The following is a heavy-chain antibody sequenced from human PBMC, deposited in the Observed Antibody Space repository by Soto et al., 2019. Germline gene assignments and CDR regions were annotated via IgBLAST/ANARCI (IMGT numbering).Heavy chain of an antibody. D-gene: IGHD2-2*01. V-gene: IGHV4-34*01. CDR2: INHSGST. CDR1: GGAFSGYY. CDR3: ARGPYCSSTSCYYNYYYGMDV. Sequence: PSETLSLTCAVYGGAFSGYYCIFIGQPPCKWLEWIGEINHSGSTNYNPSLKSRVTISVDTSKNQFSLKLSSVTAADTAVYYCARGPYCSSTSCYYNYYYGMDVWGQGTTVTVSS. J-gene: IGHJ6*02.